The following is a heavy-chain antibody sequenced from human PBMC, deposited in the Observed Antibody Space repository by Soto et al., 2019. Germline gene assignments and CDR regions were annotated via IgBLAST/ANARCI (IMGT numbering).Heavy chain of an antibody. CDR1: GGSLSRGGYS. CDR2: IYHSGST. D-gene: IGHD1-26*01. CDR3: ARAEYHTLYRGGYYYYGMDV. V-gene: IGHV4-30-2*01. Sequence: PSEALSLPCAGSGGSLSRGGYSWCWIRQPTGKGLEWIGDIYHSGSTYYKPSLKSRVTISVDRSKNQFSLKLSSVTAADTDVYYCARAEYHTLYRGGYYYYGMDVWGQGTTVTVSS. J-gene: IGHJ6*02.